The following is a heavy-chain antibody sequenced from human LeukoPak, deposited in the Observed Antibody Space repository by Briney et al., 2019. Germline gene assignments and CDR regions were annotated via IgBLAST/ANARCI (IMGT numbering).Heavy chain of an antibody. D-gene: IGHD2-2*01. CDR2: IYYSGIT. CDR3: ARLLIYCSSTSCHFDY. V-gene: IGHV4-39*01. Sequence: SETLSLTCTVSGGSISSSNYYWGWIRQPPGKGLEWIGSIYYSGITYYNPSLKSRVTISVDTSNNQFSLKLSSVTAADTAMYYCARLLIYCSSTSCHFDYWGQGTLVTVPS. CDR1: GGSISSSNYY. J-gene: IGHJ4*02.